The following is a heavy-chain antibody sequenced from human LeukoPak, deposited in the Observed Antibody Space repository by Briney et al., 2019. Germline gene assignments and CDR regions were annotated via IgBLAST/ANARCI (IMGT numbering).Heavy chain of an antibody. V-gene: IGHV3-30*03. CDR1: GFTFSSYG. J-gene: IGHJ3*02. CDR2: ISYDGSNK. D-gene: IGHD2-2*01. Sequence: PGGSLRLSCAASGFTFSSYGMHWVRQAPGKGLEWVAVISYDGSNKYNADFVKGRFTISRDNSKNTLYLQMNSLRAEDTAVYYCARDSRDAFDIWGQGTMVTVSS. CDR3: ARDSRDAFDI.